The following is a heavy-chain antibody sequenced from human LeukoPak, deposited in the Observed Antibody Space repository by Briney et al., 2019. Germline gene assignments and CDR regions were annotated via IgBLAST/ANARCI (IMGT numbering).Heavy chain of an antibody. J-gene: IGHJ4*02. CDR1: GFTFSSYS. V-gene: IGHV3-48*04. D-gene: IGHD3-22*01. CDR2: ISSSSSTI. CDR3: ARRYYDSSGYYNDY. Sequence: AGGSLRLSCAASGFTFSSYSMNCVRQAPGKGLEWVSYISSSSSTIYYADSVKGRFTISRDNAKNSLYLQMNSLRAEDTAVYYCARRYYDSSGYYNDYWGQGTLVTVSS.